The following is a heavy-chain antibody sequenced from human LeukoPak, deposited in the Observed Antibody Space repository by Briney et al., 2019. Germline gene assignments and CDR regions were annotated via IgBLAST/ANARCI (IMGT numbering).Heavy chain of an antibody. V-gene: IGHV4-61*02. CDR2: IYTSGST. J-gene: IGHJ4*02. CDR1: GGSISSGGYF. D-gene: IGHD6-13*01. Sequence: SETLSLTCTVSGGSISSGGYFWSWIRQPAGKGLEWIGRIYTSGSTNYNPSLNSRVTISVDTSTNQFSLRLTSVTAADTAVYYCARDLSLAAAAPNYFDYWGQGTLVTVSS. CDR3: ARDLSLAAAAPNYFDY.